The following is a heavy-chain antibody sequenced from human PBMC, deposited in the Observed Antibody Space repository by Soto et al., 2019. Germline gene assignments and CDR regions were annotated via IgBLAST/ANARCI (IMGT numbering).Heavy chain of an antibody. CDR2: IYYSGST. V-gene: IGHV4-61*01. D-gene: IGHD1-1*01. CDR3: ARWERGFAEEWFDP. CDR1: GGSVSSGSYY. J-gene: IGHJ5*02. Sequence: SETLSLTCNVCGGSVSSGSYYWSWIRQPQGKGLEWIGYIYYSGSTNYNPSLKSRVTISVDTSKNQFSLKLSSVTAADTAVYYCARWERGFAEEWFDPWGQGTLVTVSS.